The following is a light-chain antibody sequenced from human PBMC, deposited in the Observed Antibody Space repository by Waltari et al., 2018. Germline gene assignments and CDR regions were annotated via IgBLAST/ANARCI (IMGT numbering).Light chain of an antibody. CDR2: DVS. Sequence: QSALTQPASVSGSLGQSLTISCTGTHRAIGAFDYVYWYQQHPAKAPKLILFDVSHRPSGISNRFSGSKSGDTASLTIAGLQPEDEADYYCSSYSYITTLQIFGTGTRLTV. J-gene: IGLJ1*01. CDR3: SSYSYITTLQI. CDR1: HRAIGAFDY. V-gene: IGLV2-14*01.